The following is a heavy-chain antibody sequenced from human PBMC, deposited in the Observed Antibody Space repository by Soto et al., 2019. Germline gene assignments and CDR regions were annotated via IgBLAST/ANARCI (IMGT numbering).Heavy chain of an antibody. V-gene: IGHV3-33*01. J-gene: IGHJ4*02. CDR1: GFTFSRSG. D-gene: IGHD3-16*01. CDR2: IWYDGSKK. CDR3: ARDGGFDY. Sequence: QVQLVESGGGVVQPGRSLRLSCAASGFTFSRSGMHWVRQAPGKGLEWVAVIWYDGSKKYYVDSVKGGFTVSRDNSKNTVYLEMSSLRAEDTAVYYCARDGGFDYWGQGTLVIVSS.